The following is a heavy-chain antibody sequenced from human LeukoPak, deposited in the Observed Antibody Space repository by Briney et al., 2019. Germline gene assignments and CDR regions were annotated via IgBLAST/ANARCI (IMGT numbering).Heavy chain of an antibody. D-gene: IGHD3-22*01. J-gene: IGHJ4*02. CDR1: EFTFSTYT. Sequence: PGGTLRLTCPASEFTFSTYTINLGRQAPGKKQEWVSSISSSSRYIFYADSIKGRFTISRDNAKNSLYLQVNSLRAEDTAVYYCARARNYYDSSGYLDCWGQGTQVTVSS. V-gene: IGHV3-21*01. CDR3: ARARNYYDSSGYLDC. CDR2: ISSSSRYI.